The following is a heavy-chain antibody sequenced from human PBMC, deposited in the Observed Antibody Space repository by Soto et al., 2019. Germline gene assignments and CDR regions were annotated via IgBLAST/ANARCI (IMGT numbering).Heavy chain of an antibody. Sequence: QVQLVQSGAEVKKPGSSVKVSCKASGGTFSSYAISWVRQAPGQGLEWMGGIIPIFGTANYAQKFQGRVTITADESTSTAYMELKSLRSEDTAVYYCASEGTYTRGGWFDPWGQGTLVTVSS. J-gene: IGHJ5*02. CDR2: IIPIFGTA. CDR1: GGTFSSYA. V-gene: IGHV1-69*01. CDR3: ASEGTYTRGGWFDP. D-gene: IGHD2-2*02.